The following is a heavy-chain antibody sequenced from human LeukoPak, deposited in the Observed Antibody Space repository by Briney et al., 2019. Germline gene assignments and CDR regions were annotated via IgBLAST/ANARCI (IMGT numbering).Heavy chain of an antibody. D-gene: IGHD6-19*01. V-gene: IGHV4-39*01. CDR3: ARQVVAVAGTGYFDY. Sequence: SETLSLTCTVSGDSISSSTYYWGWIRQPPGKGLEWIGIIYYSGSTYYNASLKSRGTISVDTSKNQFSLKLNSVTAADTAVYFCARQVVAVAGTGYFDYWGQGTLVTVSS. CDR1: GDSISSSTYY. CDR2: IYYSGST. J-gene: IGHJ4*02.